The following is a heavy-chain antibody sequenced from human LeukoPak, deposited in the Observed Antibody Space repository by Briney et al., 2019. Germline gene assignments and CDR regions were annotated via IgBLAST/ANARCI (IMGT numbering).Heavy chain of an antibody. CDR3: ARSGAGSDY. D-gene: IGHD1-14*01. CDR2: MKPDGSEK. Sequence: GGSLRLSCAGSGFTLSSYWMSWVRQAPVKGLEWVANMKPDGSEKYYVDSVKGRFTISRDNAKNSLYLQMNSLRAEDTAVYYCARSGAGSDYWGQGTLVTVSS. J-gene: IGHJ4*02. V-gene: IGHV3-7*01. CDR1: GFTLSSYW.